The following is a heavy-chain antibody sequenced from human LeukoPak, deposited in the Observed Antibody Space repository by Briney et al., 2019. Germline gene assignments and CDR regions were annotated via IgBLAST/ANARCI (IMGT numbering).Heavy chain of an antibody. Sequence: PSETLSLTCAVYGGSFSGYYWSWIRQPPGKGREWIGEINHSGSTNYNPSLKSRVTISVDTSKNQFSLKLSSVTAADTAVYYCARVRGYSSSWYGGWFDPWGQGTLVTVSS. CDR3: ARVRGYSSSWYGGWFDP. J-gene: IGHJ5*02. CDR1: GGSFSGYY. V-gene: IGHV4-34*01. D-gene: IGHD6-13*01. CDR2: INHSGST.